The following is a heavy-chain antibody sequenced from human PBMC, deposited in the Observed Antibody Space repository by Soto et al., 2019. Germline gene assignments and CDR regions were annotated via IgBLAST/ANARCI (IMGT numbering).Heavy chain of an antibody. D-gene: IGHD6-19*01. V-gene: IGHV3-23*01. CDR3: AKGWYSSGLQDY. CDR1: GFTFSSYA. J-gene: IGHJ4*02. Sequence: GGSLRLSCAASGFTFSSYAMSWVRQAPGKGLEWVSAISGSGGSTYYADSVKGRFTISRDNSKNTLYLQMNSLRAEDTAVYHCAKGWYSSGLQDYWGQGTLVTVSS. CDR2: ISGSGGST.